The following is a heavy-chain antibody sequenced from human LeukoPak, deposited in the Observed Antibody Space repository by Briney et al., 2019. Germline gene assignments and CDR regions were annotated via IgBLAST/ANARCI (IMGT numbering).Heavy chain of an antibody. J-gene: IGHJ4*02. CDR1: GFTFSSYW. Sequence: GGSLRLSCAASGFTFSSYWMHWVRQAPGKGLAWVSRINSDGSSTSYADSVKGRFTISRDNAKNTLYLQMSSLRAEDTAVYYCARGGTVTTEVDYWGQGTLVTVSS. V-gene: IGHV3-74*01. CDR2: INSDGSST. CDR3: ARGGTVTTEVDY. D-gene: IGHD4-11*01.